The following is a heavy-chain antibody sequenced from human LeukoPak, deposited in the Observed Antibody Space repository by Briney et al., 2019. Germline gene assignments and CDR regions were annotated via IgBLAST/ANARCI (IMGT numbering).Heavy chain of an antibody. CDR3: ARRSLYSSPR. CDR1: DDSISSSSYY. CDR2: FYYGGTT. D-gene: IGHD4-11*01. Sequence: SETLSLTCTVSDDSISSSSYYWAWSRQPPGKGLEWIGSFYYGGTTHYSPSLKSRVTVAVDTSRNQFSLRLSSVGAEDTAVYYCARRSLYSSPRWGQGTLVTVSS. J-gene: IGHJ4*02. V-gene: IGHV4-39*01.